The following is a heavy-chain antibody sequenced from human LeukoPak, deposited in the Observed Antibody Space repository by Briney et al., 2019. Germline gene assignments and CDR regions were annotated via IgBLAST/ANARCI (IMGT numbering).Heavy chain of an antibody. V-gene: IGHV3-23*01. D-gene: IGHD3-22*01. CDR2: ISVSATNT. Sequence: GGSLRLSCAASGFTFSSLDMTWVRQAPGKGLEWVSTISVSATNTYYADSVKGRFTISRDNSKNTLYLQMNSLRADDTAVYYCATITSMRVVLISWGQGTLVTVSS. J-gene: IGHJ1*01. CDR3: ATITSMRVVLIS. CDR1: GFTFSSLD.